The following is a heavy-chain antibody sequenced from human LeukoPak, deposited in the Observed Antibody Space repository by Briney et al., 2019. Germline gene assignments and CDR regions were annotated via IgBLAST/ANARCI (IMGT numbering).Heavy chain of an antibody. CDR2: ISGSGGST. Sequence: GGSLRLSCAASGFTFTSYAMSWVRQAPGKGLEWVSAISGSGGSTYYADSVKGRYTISRDNSKNTLYLQMNSLRAEDTAVYYCAAGVATISPYYYYGMDVWAKGPRSPSP. D-gene: IGHD5-12*01. J-gene: IGHJ6*02. V-gene: IGHV3-23*01. CDR1: GFTFTSYA. CDR3: AAGVATISPYYYYGMDV.